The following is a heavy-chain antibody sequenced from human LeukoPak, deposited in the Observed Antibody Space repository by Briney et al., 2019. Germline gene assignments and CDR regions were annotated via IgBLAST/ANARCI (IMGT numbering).Heavy chain of an antibody. J-gene: IGHJ6*03. CDR3: ARRGWIAAAGTNYYYMDV. CDR2: LYPGDSDT. V-gene: IGHV5-51*01. CDR1: GYNFANYW. Sequence: GGSLKISCKGSGYNFANYWIAWVRPMPGKGLEWGGILYPGDSDTRYSPSFQGQVTISADKSISTAYLQWSSLKASDTAMYYCARRGWIAAAGTNYYYMDVWGKGTTVTVSS. D-gene: IGHD6-13*01.